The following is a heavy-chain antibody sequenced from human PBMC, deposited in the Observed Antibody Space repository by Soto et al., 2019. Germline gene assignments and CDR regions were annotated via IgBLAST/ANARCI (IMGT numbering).Heavy chain of an antibody. J-gene: IGHJ6*02. CDR2: IIPFLGTT. D-gene: IGHD3-10*01. CDR3: ASYEMLRGYYYYGLDV. V-gene: IGHV1-69*01. CDR1: GGTFKNYG. Sequence: QVQLVQSGAEVKKPGSSVRVSCKASGGTFKNYGFSWVRQAPGHGLEWMGGIIPFLGTTNYAQNFQGRATITAVESTTTAYMELSSLRSEDTAVYYCASYEMLRGYYYYGLDVWGQGTTVTVSS.